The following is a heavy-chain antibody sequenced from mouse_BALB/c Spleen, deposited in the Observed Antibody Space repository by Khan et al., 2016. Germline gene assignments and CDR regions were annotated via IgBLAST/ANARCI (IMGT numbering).Heavy chain of an antibody. CDR3: ARSRVYFDY. Sequence: VQLQESGAELMKPGASVKISCKATGYTFSSYWIEWVKQRPGHGLEWIGEILPGSDSTNYDEKFKGKATFTADTSSNTSYMQLSSLTSEDSAVYYGARSRVYFDYWGQGTTLTVSA. CDR2: ILPGSDST. V-gene: IGHV1-9*01. CDR1: GYTFSSYW. J-gene: IGHJ2*01.